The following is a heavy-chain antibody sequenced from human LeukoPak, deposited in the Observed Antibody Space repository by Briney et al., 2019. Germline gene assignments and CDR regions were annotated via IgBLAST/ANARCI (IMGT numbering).Heavy chain of an antibody. V-gene: IGHV4-39*01. D-gene: IGHD2-15*01. J-gene: IGHJ4*02. Sequence: PSETLSLTCTVSGGSISSYYWGWVRQPPGKGLEWIGSIYYSGSTYYNPSLKSRVTISVDTSKNQFSLKLSSVTAADTAVYYCARHGLPEYYFDYWGQGTLVTVSS. CDR1: GGSISSYY. CDR3: ARHGLPEYYFDY. CDR2: IYYSGST.